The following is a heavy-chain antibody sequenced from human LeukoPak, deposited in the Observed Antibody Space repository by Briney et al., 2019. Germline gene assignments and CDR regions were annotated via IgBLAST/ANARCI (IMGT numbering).Heavy chain of an antibody. V-gene: IGHV3-74*01. CDR1: GFSFSSYW. D-gene: IGHD2-15*01. Sequence: PGGSLGLSCAASGFSFSSYWMHWVRQAPGKGLVWVARIQYDGSTTNYADSVKGRFTISRDNAKKTLYVQMNSLRAEDTAVYYCARALVAGVTLNALDIWGRGTMVTVSS. CDR3: ARALVAGVTLNALDI. CDR2: IQYDGSTT. J-gene: IGHJ3*02.